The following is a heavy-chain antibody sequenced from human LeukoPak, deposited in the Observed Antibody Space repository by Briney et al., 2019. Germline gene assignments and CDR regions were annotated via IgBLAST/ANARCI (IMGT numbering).Heavy chain of an antibody. V-gene: IGHV4-4*02. CDR2: IYHSGST. Sequence: SETLSLTCAVSGDSISSSNWWSWVRQPPGKGLEWIGEIYHSGSTNYNPSLKSRVTMSVDNSENHFSPRLSSVTAADTALYYCARSTVSVISRGAFHIWGQGTMVTVSS. J-gene: IGHJ3*02. CDR1: GDSISSSNW. D-gene: IGHD3-10*01. CDR3: ARSTVSVISRGAFHI.